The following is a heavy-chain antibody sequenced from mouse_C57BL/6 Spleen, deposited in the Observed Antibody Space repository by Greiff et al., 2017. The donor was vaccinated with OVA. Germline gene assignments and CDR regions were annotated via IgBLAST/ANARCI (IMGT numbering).Heavy chain of an antibody. CDR2: IYPRSGNT. Sequence: QVQLQQSGAELARPGASVKLSCKASGYTFTSYGISWVKQRTGQGLEWIGEIYPRSGNTYYNEKFKGKATLTADKSSSTAYMELRSLTSEDSAVYFCAREGDYYGSSYVDAMDYWGQGTSVTVSS. CDR1: GYTFTSYG. V-gene: IGHV1-81*01. CDR3: AREGDYYGSSYVDAMDY. D-gene: IGHD1-1*01. J-gene: IGHJ4*01.